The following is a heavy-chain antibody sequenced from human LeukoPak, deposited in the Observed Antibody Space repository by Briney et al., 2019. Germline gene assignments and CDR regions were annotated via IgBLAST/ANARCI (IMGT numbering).Heavy chain of an antibody. CDR3: AKSLQGDYYYYGMDV. CDR1: GGSLTTHY. J-gene: IGHJ6*02. CDR2: FYYSGGP. Sequence: SETLSLTCTVSGGSLTTHYWSWIRQPPGKGLEWIGYFYYSGGPNYNPSLKSRVTISADTSRNQFSLKLSSVTAADSAVYYCAKSLQGDYYYYGMDVWGQGTTVTVSS. V-gene: IGHV4-59*11.